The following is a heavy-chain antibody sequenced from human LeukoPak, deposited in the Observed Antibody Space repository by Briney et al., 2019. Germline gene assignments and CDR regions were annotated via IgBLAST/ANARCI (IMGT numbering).Heavy chain of an antibody. J-gene: IGHJ5*02. CDR2: IYYSGST. D-gene: IGHD3-9*01. V-gene: IGHV4-39*02. CDR3: AREEGRYFDWLLYGDWFDP. CDR1: GGSISSNSYY. Sequence: SSETLSLTCAVSGGSISSNSYYWGWIRQPPGKGLEWIGSIYYSGSTYYNPSLKSRVTISVDTSKNQFSLKLSSVTAADTAVYYCAREEGRYFDWLLYGDWFDPWGQGTLVTVSS.